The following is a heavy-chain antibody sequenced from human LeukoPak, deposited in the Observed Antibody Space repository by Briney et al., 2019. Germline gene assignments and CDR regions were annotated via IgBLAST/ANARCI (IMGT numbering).Heavy chain of an antibody. V-gene: IGHV1-46*01. Sequence: GASVKVSCKASGYTFTIYYIHWVRQAPGQGLEWMGIINPSGGSTSYAQKFQGRVTMTRDTSTSTVYMELSSLRSEDTAVYYCARDLMYYYDSVSYHFDYWGQGTLVTVSP. J-gene: IGHJ4*02. CDR3: ARDLMYYYDSVSYHFDY. CDR2: INPSGGST. D-gene: IGHD3-22*01. CDR1: GYTFTIYY.